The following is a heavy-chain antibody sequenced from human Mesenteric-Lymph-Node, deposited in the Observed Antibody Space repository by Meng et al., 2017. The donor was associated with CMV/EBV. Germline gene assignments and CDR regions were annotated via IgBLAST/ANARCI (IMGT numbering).Heavy chain of an antibody. CDR2: IFSGSSST. V-gene: IGHV3-23*03. CDR1: GFTFIGYA. Sequence: GGSLRLSCAASGFTFIGYAMSWVRQAPGKGLEWVAVIFSGSSSTDSADSVKGRFTISRDNSKNTLYLQMHSLRAEDTAVYCCAKTDVWGQGTTVTVSS. J-gene: IGHJ6*02. CDR3: AKTDV.